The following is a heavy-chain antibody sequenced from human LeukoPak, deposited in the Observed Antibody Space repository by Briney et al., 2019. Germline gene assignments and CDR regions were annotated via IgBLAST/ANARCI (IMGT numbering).Heavy chain of an antibody. CDR1: GASFSDTTYY. D-gene: IGHD3-22*01. V-gene: IGHV4-39*01. CDR2: IYFSET. J-gene: IGHJ3*02. CDR3: ASPSMLVISRGGI. Sequence: PSETLSLTCTVSGASFSDTTYYWAWIRQPPGKGLEWIGSIYFSETKYNPSLKSRITISGDTSKNQFSLKLSSVTAADTAVYYCASPSMLVISRGGIWGQGTMVTVSA.